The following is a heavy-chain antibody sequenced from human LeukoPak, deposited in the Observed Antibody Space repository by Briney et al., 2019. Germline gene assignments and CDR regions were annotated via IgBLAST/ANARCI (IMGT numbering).Heavy chain of an antibody. Sequence: PSETLSLTCTVSGGSISSYYWNWIRQPPGKGLEWIGYIYYSGSTNYNPSLKSRVTISVDTSKNQFSLKLSSVTAADTAVYYCARHSAGYYDSSGHWYFDLWGRGTLVTVSS. CDR1: GGSISSYY. V-gene: IGHV4-59*08. CDR2: IYYSGST. J-gene: IGHJ2*01. CDR3: ARHSAGYYDSSGHWYFDL. D-gene: IGHD3-22*01.